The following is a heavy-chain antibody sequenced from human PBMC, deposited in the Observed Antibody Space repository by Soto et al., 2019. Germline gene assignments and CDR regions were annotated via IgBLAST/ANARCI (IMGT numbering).Heavy chain of an antibody. CDR2: ISGSGGST. J-gene: IGHJ4*02. V-gene: IGHV3-23*01. D-gene: IGHD6-13*01. Sequence: EVQLLESGGGLVQPGGSLRLSCAASGFTFSSYAMSWVRQAPGKGLDWVSAISGSGGSTYYADSVKGRFTISRDNAKNTLYLQMNSLRAEDTSVYYCAKDLLSYRSSVYDYWCQGTLLTVSS. CDR3: AKDLLSYRSSVYDY. CDR1: GFTFSSYA.